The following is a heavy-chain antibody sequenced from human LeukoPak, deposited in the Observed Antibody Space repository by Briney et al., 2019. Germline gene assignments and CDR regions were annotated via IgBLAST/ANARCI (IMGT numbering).Heavy chain of an antibody. CDR3: AKTVVSAIDWFDP. CDR1: GYTFTSHY. Sequence: ASVKVSCTASGYTFTSHYMHWVRQAPGQGLEWMGWINPNTGDTNYAQKFQGRVTMTRDTSINTAYMELNRLRSDDTAVYFCAKTVVSAIDWFDPWGQGTLVTVSS. CDR2: INPNTGDT. J-gene: IGHJ5*02. V-gene: IGHV1-2*02. D-gene: IGHD2-21*02.